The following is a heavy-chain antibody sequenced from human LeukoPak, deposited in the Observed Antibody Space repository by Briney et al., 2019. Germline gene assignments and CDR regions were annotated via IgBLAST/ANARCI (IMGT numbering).Heavy chain of an antibody. D-gene: IGHD4-17*01. CDR1: GGTFSGYY. V-gene: IGHV4-34*01. J-gene: IGHJ1*01. Sequence: SETLSLTCAVYGGTFSGYYWSWIRQPPGKGLEWIGEINHSGSTNYNPSLKSRGTISVDTSKNQYSLELNSGTAGDTAVYYCASGTVIYFHHWGQGTLVTVSS. CDR2: INHSGST. CDR3: ASGTVIYFHH.